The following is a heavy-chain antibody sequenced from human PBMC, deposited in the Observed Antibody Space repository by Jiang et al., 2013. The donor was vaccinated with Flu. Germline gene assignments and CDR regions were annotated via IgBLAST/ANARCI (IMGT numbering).Heavy chain of an antibody. V-gene: IGHV4-38-2*02. J-gene: IGHJ3*02. D-gene: IGHD3-10*01. Sequence: GLVEAFGDPVPHLRCLWLLHQQWLLLGLDPAAPRKGLEWIASIYLSGSTYYNPSLKGRVTISVDTSNNQFSLNLRSVTAADTAVYYCARDLPKYYHGTTALGIFDIWGQGTMVTVSS. CDR3: ARDLPKYYHGTTALGIFDI. CDR1: LLHQQWLL. CDR2: IYLSGST.